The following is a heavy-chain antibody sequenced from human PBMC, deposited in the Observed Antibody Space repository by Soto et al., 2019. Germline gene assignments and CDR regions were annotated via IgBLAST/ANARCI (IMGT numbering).Heavy chain of an antibody. D-gene: IGHD6-19*01. Sequence: GGSLRLSCAASGFSFSDYSMNWVRQAPGKGLEWVSYISSSSSTIYYADSVKGRFTISRDNAKNSLYLQMKSLRDEDTAVYYCASDMRRWLAEWGQGTLVTVSS. V-gene: IGHV3-48*02. CDR3: ASDMRRWLAE. J-gene: IGHJ4*02. CDR2: ISSSSSTI. CDR1: GFSFSDYS.